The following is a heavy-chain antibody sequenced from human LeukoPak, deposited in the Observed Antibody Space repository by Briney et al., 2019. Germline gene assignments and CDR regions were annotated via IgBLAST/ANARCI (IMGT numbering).Heavy chain of an antibody. CDR2: IRYHGSDK. CDR1: GFTLSSYA. V-gene: IGHV3-30*02. Sequence: GGSLRLSCAASGFTLSSYAMSWVRQAPGKGLEWVAFIRYHGSDKYYADSVKGRFTISRDNSKNTLYLQMNSLRPEDTSVYFCARSPTSWYFDYWGQGTLVTVSS. J-gene: IGHJ4*02. CDR3: ARSPTSWYFDY. D-gene: IGHD2-2*01.